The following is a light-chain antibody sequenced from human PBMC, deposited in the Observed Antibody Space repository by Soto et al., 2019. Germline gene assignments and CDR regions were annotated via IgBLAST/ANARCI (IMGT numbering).Light chain of an antibody. CDR3: QQSYSTPPN. CDR1: RAINNY. V-gene: IGKV1-39*01. CDR2: SAS. Sequence: IPMTQSPSSLSASVGDRVTLTCRTSRAINNYVNWYQHHPGRVPKLLISSASILQAGVPSRFSAGGSGTHFALTINKLQPEDAATYYCQQSYSTPPNFGQGTKLEI. J-gene: IGKJ2*01.